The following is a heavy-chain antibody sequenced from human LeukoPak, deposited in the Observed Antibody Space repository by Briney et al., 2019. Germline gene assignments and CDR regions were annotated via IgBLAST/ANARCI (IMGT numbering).Heavy chain of an antibody. CDR2: MYYSGST. CDR1: GGSISSGDYY. J-gene: IGHJ5*02. D-gene: IGHD3-10*01. CDR3: PSRYYYKRGIDP. Sequence: PSQTLSLTCTVSGGSISSGDYYWSRIRQPPGKGLEWIGYMYYSGSTYYNPSLKSRVTISVDTSKNQFSLKLSSVTAADTAVYYCPSRYYYKRGIDPWGQGTLVTVS. V-gene: IGHV4-30-4*01.